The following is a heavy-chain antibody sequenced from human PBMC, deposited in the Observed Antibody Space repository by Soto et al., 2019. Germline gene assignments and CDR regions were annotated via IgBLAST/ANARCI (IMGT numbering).Heavy chain of an antibody. CDR1: GYSFTSYY. CDR2: IDPSGGST. Sequence: ASVKVSCKASGYSFTSYYLHWVRQAPGQGLEWMGIIDPSGGSTTYSQKFQGRVTITRDTSTSTVDMELSSLRSAATAVYYCARVPRYGGATRAFDSWGQGTLVTVSS. J-gene: IGHJ4*02. V-gene: IGHV1-46*01. CDR3: ARVPRYGGATRAFDS. D-gene: IGHD4-17*01.